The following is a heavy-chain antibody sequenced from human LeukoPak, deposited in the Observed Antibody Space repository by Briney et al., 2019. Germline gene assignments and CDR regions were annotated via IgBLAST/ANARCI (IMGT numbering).Heavy chain of an antibody. J-gene: IGHJ4*02. CDR1: GGTFSSYA. CDR2: IIPIFGTA. Sequence: GASVKVSCKASGGTFSSYAISWVRQAPGQGLEWMGGIIPIFGTANYAQKFQGRVTITADKSTSTAYMELSSLRSEDTAVYYCARVGYSSRGGVFDYWGQGTLVTVSS. V-gene: IGHV1-69*06. D-gene: IGHD6-13*01. CDR3: ARVGYSSRGGVFDY.